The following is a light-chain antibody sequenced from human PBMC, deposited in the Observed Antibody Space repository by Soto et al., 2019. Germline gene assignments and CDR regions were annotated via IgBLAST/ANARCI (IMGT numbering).Light chain of an antibody. CDR3: SLYTSENAYV. Sequence: QSVLTQPPSVSGSPGQSVTISCTGTSTDFVGYNRVSWYQQPPGTAPKLMIYEVSKRPSGVPDRFSGSKSGNTASLTISGLQAPDEADYYCSLYTSENAYVFGTGTKVTVL. V-gene: IGLV2-18*01. CDR1: STDFVGYNR. J-gene: IGLJ1*01. CDR2: EVS.